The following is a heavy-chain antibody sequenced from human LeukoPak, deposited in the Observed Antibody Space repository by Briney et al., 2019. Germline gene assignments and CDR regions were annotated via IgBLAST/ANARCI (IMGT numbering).Heavy chain of an antibody. CDR3: VTGYHEPFDK. D-gene: IGHD2-15*01. V-gene: IGHV4-59*01. CDR2: ISDTGKT. Sequence: AETLSLTCSVSGASLSSYYWGWIRQSPGKGLEWLGYISDTGKTDYNPSLKSRGTLSLDTSKNQFSLRLTSVTAAQTAVYYCVTGYHEPFDKWGQGTLVTVSS. J-gene: IGHJ4*02. CDR1: GASLSSYY.